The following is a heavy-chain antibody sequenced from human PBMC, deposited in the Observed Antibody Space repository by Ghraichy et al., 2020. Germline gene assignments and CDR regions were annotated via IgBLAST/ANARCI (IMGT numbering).Heavy chain of an antibody. Sequence: GGSLRLSCAGSGFTLSSFSMSWVRQAPGKGLEWVSAISFRGGETFYADSVRGRFTISRDTSKNTLYLQMDSLRAEDTALYYCVIVYNTDLDYWGQGTLVTVSS. V-gene: IGHV3-23*01. CDR1: GFTLSSFS. D-gene: IGHD1-14*01. CDR3: VIVYNTDLDY. J-gene: IGHJ4*02. CDR2: ISFRGGET.